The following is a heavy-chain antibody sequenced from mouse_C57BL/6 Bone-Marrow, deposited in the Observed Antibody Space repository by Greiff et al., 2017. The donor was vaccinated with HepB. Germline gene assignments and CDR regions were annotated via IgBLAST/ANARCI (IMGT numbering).Heavy chain of an antibody. D-gene: IGHD2-4*01. J-gene: IGHJ2*01. Sequence: EVKLVESGPGLAKPSQTLSLTCSVTGYSITSDYWNWIRNFPGNKLEYMGYISYSGSTYYNPSLKSRISITRDTSKNQYYLQLNSVTTEDTATYYCARRYYDYDGGYYFDYWGQGTTLTVSS. V-gene: IGHV3-8*01. CDR1: GYSITSDY. CDR3: ARRYYDYDGGYYFDY. CDR2: ISYSGST.